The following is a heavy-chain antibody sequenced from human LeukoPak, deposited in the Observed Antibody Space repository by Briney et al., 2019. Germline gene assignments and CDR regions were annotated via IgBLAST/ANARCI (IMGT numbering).Heavy chain of an antibody. V-gene: IGHV3-7*04. Sequence: GGSLRLSCAASGFPFTNNWMTWVRQAPGKGLEWVATIMQNGRERYYVESVKGRFTISRDNARDSVYLQMTFLTAEDAAVYYCARARYCANPACHIGGGLDVWGPGTTVTVSS. D-gene: IGHD2-8*01. CDR1: GFPFTNNW. CDR3: ARARYCANPACHIGGGLDV. CDR2: IMQNGRER. J-gene: IGHJ6*02.